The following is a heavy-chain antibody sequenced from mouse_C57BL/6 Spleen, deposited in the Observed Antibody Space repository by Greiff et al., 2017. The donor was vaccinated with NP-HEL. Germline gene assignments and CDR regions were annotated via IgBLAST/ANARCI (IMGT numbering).Heavy chain of an antibody. J-gene: IGHJ2*01. D-gene: IGHD2-2*01. CDR3: ARGGTMVTGFDY. V-gene: IGHV1-69*01. Sequence: QVQLKQPGAELVMPGASVKLSCKASGYTFTSYWMHWVKQRPGQGLEWIGEIDPSDSYTNYNQKFKGKSTLTVDKSSSTAYMQLSSLTSEDSAVYYCARGGTMVTGFDYWGQGTTLTVSS. CDR2: IDPSDSYT. CDR1: GYTFTSYW.